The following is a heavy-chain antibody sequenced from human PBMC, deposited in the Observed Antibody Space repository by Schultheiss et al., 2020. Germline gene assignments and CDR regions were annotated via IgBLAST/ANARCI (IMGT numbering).Heavy chain of an antibody. D-gene: IGHD2-2*01. J-gene: IGHJ4*02. CDR2: ISSSSSYI. Sequence: GSLILSCAASGFTFSSYSMNWVRQAPGKGLEWVSSISSSSSYIYYADSVKGRFTISRDNAKNSLYLQMNSLRAEDTAVYYCARDRYCSSTSCPFDYWGQGTLVTVSS. CDR1: GFTFSSYS. V-gene: IGHV3-21*01. CDR3: ARDRYCSSTSCPFDY.